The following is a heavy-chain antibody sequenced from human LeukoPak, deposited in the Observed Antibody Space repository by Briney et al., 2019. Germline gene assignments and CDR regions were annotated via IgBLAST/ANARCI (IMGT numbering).Heavy chain of an antibody. J-gene: IGHJ5*02. CDR3: ARELWFANAPGSWLDP. Sequence: SQTLSLTCVVSGDSISSGAYYWSWIRQPPGQGLEWIGYIFHTGSTFYNPSLKSRVTISVDNSKNQFSLRLSSVTAADTAVYYCARELWFANAPGSWLDPWGQGTLVTVSS. V-gene: IGHV4-30-2*01. CDR1: GDSISSGAYY. D-gene: IGHD3-10*01. CDR2: IFHTGST.